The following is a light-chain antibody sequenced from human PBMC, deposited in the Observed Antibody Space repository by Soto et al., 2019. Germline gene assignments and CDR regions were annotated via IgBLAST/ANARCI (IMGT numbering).Light chain of an antibody. V-gene: IGKV2-30*02. Sequence: DVVMTQSPLSLPVTLGQPASISCRSNQSLVHSDGIAYFSWFKQRPGRSPRRXIYKVSNRDSGVPARFSGSGSGTDFALKSSRVEAEDVGVYYCMQGTHWPITFGQGTRLEIK. CDR3: MQGTHWPIT. CDR2: KVS. CDR1: QSLVHSDGIAY. J-gene: IGKJ5*01.